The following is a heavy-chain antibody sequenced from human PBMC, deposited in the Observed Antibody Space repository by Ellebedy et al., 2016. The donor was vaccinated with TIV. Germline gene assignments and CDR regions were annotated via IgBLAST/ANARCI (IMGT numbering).Heavy chain of an antibody. V-gene: IGHV3-30*07. CDR3: AKDLPPNDL. CDR2: ISYDSSNI. Sequence: PGGSLRLSCAASGFPLRTYAMHWIRQAPGKGLEWLTLISYDSSNIQYADSVKGRFTISRDNSKNTLYLQMNSLRPEDTAVYYCAKDLPPNDLWGQGTLVTVS. J-gene: IGHJ5*02. CDR1: GFPLRTYA.